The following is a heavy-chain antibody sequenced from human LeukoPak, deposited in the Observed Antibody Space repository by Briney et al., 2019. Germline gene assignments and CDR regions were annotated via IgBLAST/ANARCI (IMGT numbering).Heavy chain of an antibody. J-gene: IGHJ3*02. D-gene: IGHD2-21*02. CDR2: ISYDGSNK. V-gene: IGHV3-30*18. CDR3: AKGHIVVVTAHDAFDI. CDR1: GFTFSSYG. Sequence: GGSLRLSCAASGFTFSSYGMHWVRQAPGKGLEWVAVISYDGSNKYYADSVKGRFTISRDNSKKTLYPQMNSLRAEDTAVYYCAKGHIVVVTAHDAFDIWGQGTMVTVSS.